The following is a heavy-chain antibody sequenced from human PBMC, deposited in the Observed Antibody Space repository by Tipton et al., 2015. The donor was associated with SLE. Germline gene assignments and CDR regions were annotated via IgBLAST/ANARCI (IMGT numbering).Heavy chain of an antibody. V-gene: IGHV4-59*12. D-gene: IGHD2-21*01. CDR3: ARRRFQSASDY. CDR1: GLTFSRYW. J-gene: IGHJ4*02. Sequence: LRLSCAASGLTFSRYWMSWVRQAPGKGLEWIGTIYYSGRTDYNPSLKSRVTMSVDTSMTQFSLKLNSVTAADTAVYYCARRRFQSASDYWGQGTLVSVSS. CDR2: IYYSGRT.